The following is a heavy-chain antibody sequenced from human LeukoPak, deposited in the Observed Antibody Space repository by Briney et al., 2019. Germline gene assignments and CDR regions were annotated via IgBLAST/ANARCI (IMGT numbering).Heavy chain of an antibody. J-gene: IGHJ4*02. CDR1: GGSISSSSYY. D-gene: IGHD2-15*01. CDR3: ARYIGSWATFDY. V-gene: IGHV4-39*07. CDR2: IYYSGST. Sequence: SETLSLTCTVSGGSISSSSYYWGWIRQPPGKGLEWIGSIYYSGSTYYNPSLKSRVTISVDTSKNQFSLKLNSVTAADTAVYYCARYIGSWATFDYWGQGTLVTVSS.